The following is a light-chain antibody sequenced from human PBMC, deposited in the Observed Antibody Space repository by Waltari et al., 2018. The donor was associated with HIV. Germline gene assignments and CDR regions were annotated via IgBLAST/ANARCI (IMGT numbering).Light chain of an antibody. CDR2: SNN. J-gene: IGLJ3*02. CDR1: SSNLGRTS. V-gene: IGLV1-44*01. Sequence: QSVLTQPPSASATPGQRVTLPCSGSSSNLGRTSVNCYPQLPGTAPKVFIHSNNQRPSGGPDRFSGSRSGTSASLAISGLQSEDEADYYCSAWDDSLKGHVFGGGTKLTVL. CDR3: SAWDDSLKGHV.